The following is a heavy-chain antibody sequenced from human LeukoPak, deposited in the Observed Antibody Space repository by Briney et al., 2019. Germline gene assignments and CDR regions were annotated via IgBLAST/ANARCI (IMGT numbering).Heavy chain of an antibody. J-gene: IGHJ4*02. CDR2: INSDGSTT. V-gene: IGHV3-74*01. CDR1: GFTFRRYW. CDR3: ARDRGFSFDY. Sequence: GGSLRLPCAASGFTFRRYWMHWVPHAPGKGLVWVSRINSDGSTTIYADSVKGRFTISRDNAKNTLYLQMNSLRAEDTAVYYCARDRGFSFDYWGQGSLVTVSS. D-gene: IGHD2-15*01.